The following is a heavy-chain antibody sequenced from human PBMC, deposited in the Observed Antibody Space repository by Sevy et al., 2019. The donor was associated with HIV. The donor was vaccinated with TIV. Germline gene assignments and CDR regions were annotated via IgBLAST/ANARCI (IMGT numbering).Heavy chain of an antibody. CDR3: ASGYNSAWYRF. Sequence: SDTLSLTCSVSGASVSSGTYYWSWIRQTPGRGLEWIGYIYLSDTTYYNSSLQRRTTISVDTSKNQFSLTLTSVTAADTALYFCASGYNSAWYRFWGQGTLVTVSS. V-gene: IGHV4-30-4*02. CDR1: GASVSSGTYY. CDR2: IYLSDTT. J-gene: IGHJ4*02. D-gene: IGHD6-13*01.